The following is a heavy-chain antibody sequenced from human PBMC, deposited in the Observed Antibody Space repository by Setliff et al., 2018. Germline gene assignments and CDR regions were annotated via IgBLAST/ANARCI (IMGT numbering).Heavy chain of an antibody. CDR3: ARASRYGTIRYRGDYYMDV. V-gene: IGHV7-4-1*02. D-gene: IGHD5-12*01. J-gene: IGHJ6*03. Sequence: GASVKVSCKASGYTFTTYAIGWMRQAPGQGPEWMGWINTNTGNPSYAQGFTGRFVFSLDTSVSTAYLQISSLKGEDTGVYYCARASRYGTIRYRGDYYMDVWGNGTTVTVS. CDR1: GYTFTTYA. CDR2: INTNTGNP.